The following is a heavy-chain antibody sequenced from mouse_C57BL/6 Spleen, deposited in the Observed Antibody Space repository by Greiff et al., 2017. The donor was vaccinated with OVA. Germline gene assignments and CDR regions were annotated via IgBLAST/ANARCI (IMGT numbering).Heavy chain of an antibody. CDR3: ARFLYGSSWCAY. CDR2: ISSGGSYT. J-gene: IGHJ3*01. CDR1: GFTFSSYG. Sequence: EVMLVESGGDLVKPGGSLKLSCAASGFTFSSYGMSWVRQTPDKRLEWVATISSGGSYTYYPDSVKGRFTISRDNAKNTLYLQMSSLKSEDTAMYYCARFLYGSSWCAYWGQGTLVTVSA. V-gene: IGHV5-6*02. D-gene: IGHD1-1*01.